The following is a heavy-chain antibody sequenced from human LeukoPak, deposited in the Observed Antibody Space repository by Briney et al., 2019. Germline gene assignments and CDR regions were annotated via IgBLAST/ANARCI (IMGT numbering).Heavy chain of an antibody. J-gene: IGHJ4*02. CDR1: GFTFSSYA. CDR2: ISYDGSNK. Sequence: GGSLRLSCAASGFTFSSYAMHWVRQAPGKGLEWVAVISYDGSNKYYADSVKGRFTISRDNSKNTLYLQMNSLRAEDTAVYYCARDSEAMVRGVIAHWGQGTLVTVSS. D-gene: IGHD3-10*01. CDR3: ARDSEAMVRGVIAH. V-gene: IGHV3-30-3*01.